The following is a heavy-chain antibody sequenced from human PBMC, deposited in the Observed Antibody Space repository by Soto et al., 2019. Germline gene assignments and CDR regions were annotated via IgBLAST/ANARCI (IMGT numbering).Heavy chain of an antibody. Sequence: EVQLLESGGGLVQPGGSLRLSCAASGFTFSSYAMSWVRQAPGKGLEWVSAISGSGVSTYYADSVKGRFTISRDNSKNTLYLQMNSLRAEDTAVYYCAKLGREYSSSWYGYWGQGTLVTVSS. D-gene: IGHD6-13*01. CDR2: ISGSGVST. J-gene: IGHJ4*02. V-gene: IGHV3-23*01. CDR1: GFTFSSYA. CDR3: AKLGREYSSSWYGY.